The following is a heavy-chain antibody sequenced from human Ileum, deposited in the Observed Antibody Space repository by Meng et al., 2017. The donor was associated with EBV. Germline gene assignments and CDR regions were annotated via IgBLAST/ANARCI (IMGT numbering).Heavy chain of an antibody. J-gene: IGHJ4*02. CDR1: EGTFSRYS. D-gene: IGHD6-19*01. Sequence: QGERVQSGAEVKKLGSSVKVSCKASEGTFSRYSISWVRQAPGQGLEWMGGIIPPFDTANYAQKFQGRVTITADKSTGTAYMELSSLRSEDTAIYYCARGGDSSGWYWYFDYWGQGTLVTVSS. CDR2: IIPPFDTA. V-gene: IGHV1-69*06. CDR3: ARGGDSSGWYWYFDY.